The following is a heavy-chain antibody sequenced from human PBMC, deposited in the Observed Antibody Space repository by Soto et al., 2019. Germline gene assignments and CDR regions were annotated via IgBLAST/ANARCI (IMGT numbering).Heavy chain of an antibody. Sequence: SETLSLTCTFSVVSISSGGYYWSWIRQHPGKGLEWIGYIYYSGSTYYNPSLKSRVTISVDTSKNQFSLKLSSVTAADTAVYSCARDLFSSFDYWGQGTLVTVSS. CDR3: ARDLFSSFDY. J-gene: IGHJ4*02. V-gene: IGHV4-31*03. D-gene: IGHD2-15*01. CDR2: IYYSGST. CDR1: VVSISSGGYY.